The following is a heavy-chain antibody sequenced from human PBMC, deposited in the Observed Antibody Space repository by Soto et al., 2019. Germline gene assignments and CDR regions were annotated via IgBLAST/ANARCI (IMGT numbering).Heavy chain of an antibody. Sequence: EVQLVESGGGLVQPGGSLRLACAASGFTVSSNYMHWVLQAPGKGLEWVSLIYSGGDTYYADSVKGRFTSSRDNSKNTLYLQMNSLRAEDTAVYYCARERSSGSGSYYSDAFDIWGQGTLVTVSS. CDR3: ARERSSGSGSYYSDAFDI. D-gene: IGHD3-10*01. V-gene: IGHV3-66*01. J-gene: IGHJ3*02. CDR2: IYSGGDT. CDR1: GFTVSSNY.